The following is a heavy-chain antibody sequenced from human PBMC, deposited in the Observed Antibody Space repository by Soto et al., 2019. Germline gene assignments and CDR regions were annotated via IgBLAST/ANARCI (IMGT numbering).Heavy chain of an antibody. CDR1: GYSFTSYW. J-gene: IGHJ4*02. CDR2: IYPGDSDT. Sequence: GESLKISCKGSGYSFTSYWIGWVRQMPGKGLEWMGIIYPGDSDTRYSPSFQGQVTISADKSISTAYLQWSSLKASDTAMYYCASLVTSRDRDLEYYFDYWGQGTLVTVSS. D-gene: IGHD2-15*01. V-gene: IGHV5-51*01. CDR3: ASLVTSRDRDLEYYFDY.